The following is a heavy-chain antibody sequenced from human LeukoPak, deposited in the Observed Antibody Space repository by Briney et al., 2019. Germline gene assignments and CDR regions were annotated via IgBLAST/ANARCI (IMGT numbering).Heavy chain of an antibody. D-gene: IGHD6-19*01. CDR2: ISSSSSYT. CDR3: ARAKWLVTPFDY. CDR1: GFTFSSYA. Sequence: PGASLRLSCSASGFTFSSYAMHWVRQAPGKGLEWVSYISSSSSYTNYADSVKGRFTISRDNAKNSLYLQTNSLRAEDTAVYYCARAKWLVTPFDYWGQGTLVTVSS. V-gene: IGHV3-21*05. J-gene: IGHJ4*02.